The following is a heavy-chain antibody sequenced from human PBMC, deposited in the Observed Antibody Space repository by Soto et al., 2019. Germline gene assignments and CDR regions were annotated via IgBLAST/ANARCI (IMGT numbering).Heavy chain of an antibody. Sequence: QVQLQESGPGLVKPSETLSLTCTVSGGSVSSGSYYWSWIRQPPGKGLEWIGYIYSSGTTSYNPSLKRRLTVFVDTSKNQFSVKLSSVTAADTAVYYCARDGDGYNYWGQGTLVTVSS. V-gene: IGHV4-61*01. CDR2: IYSSGTT. CDR1: GGSVSSGSYY. J-gene: IGHJ4*02. D-gene: IGHD5-12*01. CDR3: ARDGDGYNY.